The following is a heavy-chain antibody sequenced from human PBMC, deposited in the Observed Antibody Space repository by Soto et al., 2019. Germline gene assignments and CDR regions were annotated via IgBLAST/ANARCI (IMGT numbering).Heavy chain of an antibody. CDR3: ARDPKRRDGYNFDS. D-gene: IGHD5-12*01. J-gene: IGHJ4*02. V-gene: IGHV3-11*01. Sequence: QVQLVECGGGLVEPGGSLRLSCAASGFIFTDYSMTWIRQAPGKGLEWFSDISNGDETTEYADSVKGRFTVSRDKAKKVLLLQMSSLRVDDTAVYYCARDPKRRDGYNFDSWGRGALVTVSS. CDR2: ISNGDETT. CDR1: GFIFTDYS.